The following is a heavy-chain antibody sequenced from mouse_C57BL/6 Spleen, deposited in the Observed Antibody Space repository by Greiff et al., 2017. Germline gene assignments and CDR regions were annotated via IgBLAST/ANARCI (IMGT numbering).Heavy chain of an antibody. J-gene: IGHJ3*01. Sequence: EVQLVESGGDLVKPGGSLKLSCAASGFTFSSYGMSWVRQTPDKRLEWVATISSGGSYTYYPDSVKGRFTISRDNAKNTLYLQMSSLKSEDTAMYYCARHGYYSNYAWFAYWGQGTLVTVSA. D-gene: IGHD2-5*01. CDR1: GFTFSSYG. CDR3: ARHGYYSNYAWFAY. V-gene: IGHV5-6*01. CDR2: ISSGGSYT.